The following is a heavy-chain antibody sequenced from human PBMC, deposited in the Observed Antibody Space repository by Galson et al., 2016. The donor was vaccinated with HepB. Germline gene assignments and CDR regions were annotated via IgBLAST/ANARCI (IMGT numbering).Heavy chain of an antibody. V-gene: IGHV1-69*13. J-gene: IGHJ6*02. D-gene: IGHD4-23*01. CDR2: IIPAFGTI. CDR1: GGTFSSYA. CDR3: AKGRTASGGNGNYYYYGMDV. Sequence: SVKISCKASGGTFSSYAISWVRQVPGQGLEWMGGIIPAFGTINCAQKFQGRVTITADESTSTANMELSSLTSEDKTVYYCAKGRTASGGNGNYYYYGMDVWGQGTTVTVSS.